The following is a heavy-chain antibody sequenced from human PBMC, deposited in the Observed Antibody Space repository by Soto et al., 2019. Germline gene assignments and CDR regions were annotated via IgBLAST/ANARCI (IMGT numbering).Heavy chain of an antibody. J-gene: IGHJ5*02. V-gene: IGHV6-1*01. CDR3: ARIQDNNWFDP. CDR1: WVTASSNIAA. CDR2: TYYRSKWYN. Sequence: SQALSLTCAISWVTASSNIAACNCISQSPSRGLEWLGWTYYRSKWYNDYAVSVKSRITINPDTSKNQFSLQLNSVTPEDTAVYYCARIQDNNWFDPWGQGTLVTVSS. D-gene: IGHD1-1*01.